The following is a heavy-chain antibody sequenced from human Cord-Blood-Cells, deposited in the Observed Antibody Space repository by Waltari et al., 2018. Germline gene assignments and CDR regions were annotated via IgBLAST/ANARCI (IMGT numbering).Heavy chain of an antibody. D-gene: IGHD6-6*01. Sequence: EVQLMESGGGLVKPGGSIRLSCAASGFTFSNAWMSWGRQAPGKGLEWVGRIKSKTDGGTTDYAAPVKGRFTISRDYSKNTLYLQMNSLKTEDTAVYYCTTGVLCDAFDIWGQGTMVTVSS. CDR3: TTGVLCDAFDI. V-gene: IGHV3-15*01. CDR1: GFTFSNAW. CDR2: IKSKTDGGTT. J-gene: IGHJ3*02.